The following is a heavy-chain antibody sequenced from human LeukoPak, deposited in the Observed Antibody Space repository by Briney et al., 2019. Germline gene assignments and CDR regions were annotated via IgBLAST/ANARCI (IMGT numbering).Heavy chain of an antibody. J-gene: IGHJ6*02. CDR2: ISYDGSNK. CDR3: AKVVEYFDWTAESYYYYGMDV. V-gene: IGHV3-30-3*01. CDR1: GFTFSSYA. Sequence: GSLRLSCAASGFTFSSYAMHWVRQAPGKGLEWVAVISYDGSNKYYADSVKGRFTISRDNSKNTLYLQMNSLRAEDTAVYYCAKVVEYFDWTAESYYYYGMDVWGQGTTVTVSS. D-gene: IGHD3-9*01.